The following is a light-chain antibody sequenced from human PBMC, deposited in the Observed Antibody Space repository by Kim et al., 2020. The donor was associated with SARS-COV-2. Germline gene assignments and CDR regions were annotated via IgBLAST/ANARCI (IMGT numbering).Light chain of an antibody. Sequence: SYELTQPPSVSVSPGQTASITCYGDKLGDKYACWYQQKPGQSPVLVIYQDSKRPSGIPERFSGSNSGNTATLTISGTQAMDEADYYCQAWDSITGVFGGGTQLTVL. CDR2: QDS. CDR3: QAWDSITGV. V-gene: IGLV3-1*01. CDR1: KLGDKY. J-gene: IGLJ3*02.